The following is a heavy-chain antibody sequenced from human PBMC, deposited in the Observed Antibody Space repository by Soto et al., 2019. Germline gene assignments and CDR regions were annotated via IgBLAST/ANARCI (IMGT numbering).Heavy chain of an antibody. CDR3: ARDRAYYDFWSGYSTYYYYGMDV. CDR2: IYYSGST. CDR1: GGSISSYY. V-gene: IGHV4-59*01. D-gene: IGHD3-3*01. J-gene: IGHJ6*02. Sequence: LSLTCTVSGGSISSYYWSWIRQPPGKGLEWIGYIYYSGSTNYNPSLKSRVTISVDTSKNQFSLKLSSMTAADTAVYYCARDRAYYDFWSGYSTYYYYGMDVWGQGTTVTVSS.